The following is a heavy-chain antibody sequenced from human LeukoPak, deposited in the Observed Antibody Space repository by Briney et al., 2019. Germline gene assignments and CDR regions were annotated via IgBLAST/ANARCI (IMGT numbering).Heavy chain of an antibody. Sequence: PLETLFITGTVSGASISSYYWSWIRQPPGRGLESIGYVSYSGSTNYNPSLKSRVTISVDTSESQFSLKLNSVTAADTAVYFCARRDSSSYWFFDLWGRGTLVTVSS. V-gene: IGHV4-59*08. CDR3: ARRDSSSYWFFDL. J-gene: IGHJ2*01. CDR1: GASISSYY. D-gene: IGHD3-22*01. CDR2: VSYSGST.